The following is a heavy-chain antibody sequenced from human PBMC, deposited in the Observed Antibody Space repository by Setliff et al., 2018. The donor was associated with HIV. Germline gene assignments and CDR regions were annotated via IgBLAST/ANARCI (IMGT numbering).Heavy chain of an antibody. D-gene: IGHD1-1*01. CDR3: ARQLSNSLES. V-gene: IGHV1-18*01. CDR2: INIRSGNT. CDR1: GYTFTSYA. J-gene: IGHJ4*02. Sequence: ASAKVSCKASGYTFTSYAMNWVRQAPGQGLEWMGWINIRSGNTNYAQKFQGRVTMTTDTSTSTAYMGLTSLRSDDTAVYYCARQLSNSLESWGQGTLVTVSS.